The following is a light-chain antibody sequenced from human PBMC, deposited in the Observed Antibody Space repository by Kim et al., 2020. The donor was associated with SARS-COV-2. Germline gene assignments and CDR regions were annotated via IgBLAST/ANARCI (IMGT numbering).Light chain of an antibody. CDR1: QGISSY. V-gene: IGKV1-8*01. CDR2: AAS. Sequence: AIRMTQSPSSLSASTGDRVTITCRASQGISSYLAWYQQKPGKAPKLLIYAASTLQSGVPSRFSGSGSGTDFTLTISCLQSEDVATYYCQQYYGFPLTFGGGTKVHI. J-gene: IGKJ4*01. CDR3: QQYYGFPLT.